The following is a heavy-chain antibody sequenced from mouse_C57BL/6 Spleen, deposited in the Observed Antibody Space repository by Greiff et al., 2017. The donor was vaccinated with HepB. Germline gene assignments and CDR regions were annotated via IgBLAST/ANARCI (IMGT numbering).Heavy chain of an antibody. CDR1: GFTFTDYY. D-gene: IGHD1-1*01. J-gene: IGHJ4*01. V-gene: IGHV7-3*01. CDR2: IRNKANGYTT. CDR3: ARYIFTTVVEGAMDY. Sequence: EVQLMESGGGLVQPGGSLSLSCAASGFTFTDYYMSWVRQPPGKALEWLGFIRNKANGYTTEYSASVKGRFTISRDNSQSILYLQMNALRAEDSATYYCARYIFTTVVEGAMDYWGQGTSVTVSS.